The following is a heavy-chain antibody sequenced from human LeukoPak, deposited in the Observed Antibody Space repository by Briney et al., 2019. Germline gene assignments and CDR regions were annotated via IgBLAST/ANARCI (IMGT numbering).Heavy chain of an antibody. Sequence: SQTLSLTCTVSGGSISSGDYYWSWIRQPPGKGLEWIAYIYHSGNTYYNPSLRSRLAISVDTSKNQFSLTLSSVTAADTAVYYCARTQAYSYVSRSYGGFDIWGQGTKVTVSS. CDR3: ARTQAYSYVSRSYGGFDI. J-gene: IGHJ3*02. V-gene: IGHV4-30-4*01. CDR2: IYHSGNT. CDR1: GGSISSGDYY. D-gene: IGHD3-10*01.